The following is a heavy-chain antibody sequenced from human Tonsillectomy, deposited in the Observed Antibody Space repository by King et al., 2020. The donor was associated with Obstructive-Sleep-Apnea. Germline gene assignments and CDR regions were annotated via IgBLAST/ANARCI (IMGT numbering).Heavy chain of an antibody. CDR1: GFTFSSYA. CDR3: ARVAATVTTNPGNYYYYGMDV. J-gene: IGHJ6*02. Sequence: VQLVESGGGLVQPGGSLRLSCAASGFTFSSYAMHWVRQAPGKGLEYVSAISSNGGSTYYANSVKGRFTISRDNSKNTLYLQMGSLRAEDMAVYYCARVAATVTTNPGNYYYYGMDVWGQGTTVTVSS. V-gene: IGHV3-64*01. CDR2: ISSNGGST. D-gene: IGHD4-17*01.